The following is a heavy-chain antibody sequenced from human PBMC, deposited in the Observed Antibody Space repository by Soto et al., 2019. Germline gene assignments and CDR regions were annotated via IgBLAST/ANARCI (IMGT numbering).Heavy chain of an antibody. J-gene: IGHJ6*02. V-gene: IGHV3-21*06. Sequence: EVQLVESGGGLVKPGGSLRLSCAASGFTFSSYSMNWVRQAPGKGLEWVASISSGSSYIYYADSVKGRFTISRDNAQNSLYLKMNSMRAEDTAVYYCARSSGGSGKLWNYYGMDVWGQGTTVTVSS. CDR3: ARSSGGSGKLWNYYGMDV. CDR2: ISSGSSYI. D-gene: IGHD3-10*01. CDR1: GFTFSSYS.